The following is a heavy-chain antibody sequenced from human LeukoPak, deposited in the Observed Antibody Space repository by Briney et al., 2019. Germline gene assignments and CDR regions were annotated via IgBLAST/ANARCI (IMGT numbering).Heavy chain of an antibody. CDR3: ARDSHSSGWRSWFDP. Sequence: PSETLSLTCTVSGGSIRTYYWSWIRQPPGKGLEWIGEINHSGSTNYNPSLKSRVTISVDTSKNQFSLKLSSVTAADTAVYYCARDSHSSGWRSWFDPWGQGTLVTVSS. CDR1: GGSIRTYY. V-gene: IGHV4-34*01. CDR2: INHSGST. J-gene: IGHJ5*02. D-gene: IGHD6-19*01.